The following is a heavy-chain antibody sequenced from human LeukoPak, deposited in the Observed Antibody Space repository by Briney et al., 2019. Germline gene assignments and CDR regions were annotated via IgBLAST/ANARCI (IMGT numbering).Heavy chain of an antibody. V-gene: IGHV4-34*01. CDR3: ASLSSFYFDY. Sequence: PSETLSLTCAVYGGSFSGYFWSWIRQPPRQRLEWIGEINHSGSTNYNPSLKSRVTISVDTSKNQVSLKLSSVTAADTAVYYCASLSSFYFDYWGQGTLVTVSS. CDR2: INHSGST. D-gene: IGHD3-16*02. CDR1: GGSFSGYF. J-gene: IGHJ4*02.